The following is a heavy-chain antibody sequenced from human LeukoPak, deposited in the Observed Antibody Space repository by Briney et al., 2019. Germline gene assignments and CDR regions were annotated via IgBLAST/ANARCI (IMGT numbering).Heavy chain of an antibody. J-gene: IGHJ6*03. V-gene: IGHV4-59*01. Sequence: SETLSLTCTVSGGSISSYYWSWIRQPPGKGLEWIGYIYYSGSTNYNPSLKSRVTISVDTSKNQFSLKLSSVTAADTAVYYCARGNTMDVWGKGATVTVSS. CDR3: ARGNTMDV. CDR1: GGSISSYY. CDR2: IYYSGST.